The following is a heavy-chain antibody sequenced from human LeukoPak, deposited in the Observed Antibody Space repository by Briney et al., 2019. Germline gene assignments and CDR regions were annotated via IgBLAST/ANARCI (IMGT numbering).Heavy chain of an antibody. CDR1: GGSISYYY. Sequence: PSETLSLTCTVSGGSISYYYWSWIRQPPGKGLEWIGYVYYSGSTSYNPSLKSRVTISLDTSKHQFSLKLNSVTAADTAVYYCARHAYCGGDCFGGAFEIWGRGTMVTVSS. J-gene: IGHJ3*02. D-gene: IGHD2-21*02. CDR2: VYYSGST. CDR3: ARHAYCGGDCFGGAFEI. V-gene: IGHV4-59*08.